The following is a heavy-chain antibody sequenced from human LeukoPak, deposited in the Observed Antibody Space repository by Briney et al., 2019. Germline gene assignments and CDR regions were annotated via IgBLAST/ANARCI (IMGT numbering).Heavy chain of an antibody. Sequence: GGSLRLSCAASGFTFSSYGMHWVRQAPGKGLEWVAVISYDGSNKYYADSVKGRFTISRDNSKNTLYLQMNSLRAGDTAVYYCANPKYVFWSGPLDYWGQGPLVTVSS. CDR3: ANPKYVFWSGPLDY. J-gene: IGHJ4*02. CDR1: GFTFSSYG. V-gene: IGHV3-30*18. CDR2: ISYDGSNK. D-gene: IGHD3-3*01.